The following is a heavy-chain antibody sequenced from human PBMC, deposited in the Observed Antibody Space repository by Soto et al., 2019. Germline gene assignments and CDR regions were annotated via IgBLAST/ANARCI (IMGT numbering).Heavy chain of an antibody. V-gene: IGHV3-33*01. D-gene: IGHD3-22*01. CDR3: ARDRRITMIVSNYYYGMDV. CDR1: GFTFSSYG. Sequence: GGSLRLSCAASGFTFSSYGMHWVRQAPGKGLEWVAVIWYDGSNKYYADSVKGRFTISRDSSKNTLYLQMNSLRAEDTAVYYCARDRRITMIVSNYYYGMDVWGQGTTVTVSS. J-gene: IGHJ6*02. CDR2: IWYDGSNK.